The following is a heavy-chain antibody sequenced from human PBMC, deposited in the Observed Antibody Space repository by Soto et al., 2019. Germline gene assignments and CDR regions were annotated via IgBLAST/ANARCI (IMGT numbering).Heavy chain of an antibody. J-gene: IGHJ4*02. CDR2: IKPDGSEK. CDR3: ARDLNEVGQVPHY. V-gene: IGHV3-7*03. Sequence: EVQLVESGGGLVQPGGSLRLSCAPSGFTFSNFWMNWVRQAPGKGLEWVANIKPDGSEKFYVDSVKGRFTISRDNAKNSLYLQMNSLRAEDTAVYYCARDLNEVGQVPHYWGQGTLVTVSS. CDR1: GFTFSNFW.